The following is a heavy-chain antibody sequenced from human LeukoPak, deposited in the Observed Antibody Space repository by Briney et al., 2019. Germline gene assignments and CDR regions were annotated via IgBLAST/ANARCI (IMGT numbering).Heavy chain of an antibody. CDR3: ARGAGSY. CDR2: INHSGST. CDR1: GGSFSGYY. Sequence: SETLSLTCAVYGGSFSGYYWSWIRQPPGKGLEWIGEINHSGSTNYNPALKSRVTISVDTSKNQSSLKLSSVPAADTAVYYCARGAGSYWGQGTLVTVSS. V-gene: IGHV4-34*01. D-gene: IGHD3-10*01. J-gene: IGHJ4*02.